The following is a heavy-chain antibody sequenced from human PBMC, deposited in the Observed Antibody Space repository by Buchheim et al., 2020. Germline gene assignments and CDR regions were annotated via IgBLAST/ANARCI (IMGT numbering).Heavy chain of an antibody. CDR2: ISRSGIII. D-gene: IGHD2-15*01. CDR1: VFTSSSFK. CDR3: ARDPRYCSGGSCYPDY. V-gene: IGHV3-48*03. Sequence: EVQLVESGGGLVKRGGCPRLSCAASVFTSSSFKINWVRQAPGTGLEWFSYISRSGIIISYADSVKGRFTISRDKAKTSLHLQMNSLRAEDTAVYYCARDPRYCSGGSCYPDYWGQGTL. J-gene: IGHJ4*02.